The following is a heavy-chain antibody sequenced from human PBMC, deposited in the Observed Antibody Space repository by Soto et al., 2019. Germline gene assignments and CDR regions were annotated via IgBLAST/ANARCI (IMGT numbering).Heavy chain of an antibody. CDR3: ARDLTAVQFSYFDY. CDR2: ISYDGSNK. CDR1: GFTFSSYA. J-gene: IGHJ4*02. D-gene: IGHD7-27*01. Sequence: QVQLVESGGGVVQPGRSLRLSCAASGFTFSSYAMHWVRQAPGKGLERVAVISYDGSNKYYADSVKGRFTISRDNSKNTLYLQMNSLRAEDTAVYYCARDLTAVQFSYFDYWGQGTLVTVSS. V-gene: IGHV3-30-3*01.